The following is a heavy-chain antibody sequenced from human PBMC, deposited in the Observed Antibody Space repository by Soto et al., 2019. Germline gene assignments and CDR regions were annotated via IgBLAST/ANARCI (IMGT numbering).Heavy chain of an antibody. V-gene: IGHV1-8*01. CDR3: ARVDETGWFAP. CDR2: VNPKNGDT. CDR1: GYSFTSDD. Sequence: ASVKVSCKTSGYSFTSDDINWVRHAVGQGLQWLGWVNPKNGDTGYAQEFQGRVSMTRNISISTAYMELTGLRPEDTAVYYRARVDETGWFAPWGQGTLVTVSS. J-gene: IGHJ5*02.